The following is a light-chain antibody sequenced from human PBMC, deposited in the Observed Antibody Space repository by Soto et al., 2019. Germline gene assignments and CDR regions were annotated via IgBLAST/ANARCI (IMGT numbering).Light chain of an antibody. J-gene: IGKJ3*01. V-gene: IGKV1-39*01. Sequence: DIQMTQSPSSLSASVGDRVTITCRTSHTISDYLNWYQHKPGKAPKLLISAASSLQSGVPSRFSGSGSGTDFTLTISSLQPEDFATYYCQQSYSTLTFGPGTKVDIK. CDR3: QQSYSTLT. CDR2: AAS. CDR1: HTISDY.